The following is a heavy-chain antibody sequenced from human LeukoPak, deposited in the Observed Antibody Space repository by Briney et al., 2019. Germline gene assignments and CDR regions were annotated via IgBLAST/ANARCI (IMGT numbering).Heavy chain of an antibody. CDR3: ARDNYGPDY. J-gene: IGHJ4*02. CDR2: ISYDGNNK. Sequence: PGRSLRLSCAASGFTFSAYAMHWVRQAPGKGLEWVAVISYDGNNKYYADSVKARFTVSRDNSKNTLYLQMDSLRAEDTALYYCARDNYGPDYWGQGTLVTVSS. D-gene: IGHD3-10*01. V-gene: IGHV3-30-3*01. CDR1: GFTFSAYA.